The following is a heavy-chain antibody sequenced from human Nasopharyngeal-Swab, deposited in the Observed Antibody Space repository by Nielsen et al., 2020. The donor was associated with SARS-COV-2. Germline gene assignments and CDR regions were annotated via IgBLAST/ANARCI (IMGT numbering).Heavy chain of an antibody. CDR3: AKEGLLRGYSYGYLGDY. V-gene: IGHV3-30*18. CDR2: ISYDGSNK. CDR1: GFTFSSYG. Sequence: GESLKISCAAPGFTFSSYGMHWVRQAPGKGLEWVAVISYDGSNKYYADSVKSRFTISRDNSKNTLYLQMNSLRAEDTAVYYCAKEGLLRGYSYGYLGDYWGQGTLVTVSS. D-gene: IGHD5-18*01. J-gene: IGHJ4*02.